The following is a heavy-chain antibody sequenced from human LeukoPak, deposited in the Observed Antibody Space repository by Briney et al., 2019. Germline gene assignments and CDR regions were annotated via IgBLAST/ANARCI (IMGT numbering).Heavy chain of an antibody. D-gene: IGHD2-2*02. J-gene: IGHJ4*02. V-gene: IGHV3-30-3*01. CDR1: GFTFSSYA. CDR3: ARDPLYTNSPPSYFDY. Sequence: GRSLRLSCAASGFTFSSYAMNWVRQAPGKGLEGVAIISYDGTNKHYADSVKGRFTSSRDNSRNTLYLQMNSLRAEDTAVYHCARDPLYTNSPPSYFDYWGQGTLVTVSS. CDR2: ISYDGTNK.